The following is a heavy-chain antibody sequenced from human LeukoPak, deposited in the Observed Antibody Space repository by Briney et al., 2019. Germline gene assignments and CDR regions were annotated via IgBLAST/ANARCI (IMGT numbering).Heavy chain of an antibody. V-gene: IGHV3-48*03. Sequence: PGGSLRLSCAASGFIFSSYEVNWVRQAPGKGLEWVSYISSSGSTIYYADSVKGRFTISRDNAKNSLYLQMNSLRAEDTAVYYCARQRGSGWYVGNWFDPWGQGTLVTVSS. J-gene: IGHJ5*02. D-gene: IGHD6-19*01. CDR2: ISSSGSTI. CDR1: GFIFSSYE. CDR3: ARQRGSGWYVGNWFDP.